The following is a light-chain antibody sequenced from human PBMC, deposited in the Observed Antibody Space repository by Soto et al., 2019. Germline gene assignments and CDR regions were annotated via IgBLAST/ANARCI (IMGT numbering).Light chain of an antibody. J-gene: IGKJ5*01. CDR2: GIS. CDR3: HQYDGSPIT. CDR1: QTVTRSY. Sequence: EIVLTQSPGTLSLSPGERATLSCRASQTVTRSYLAWYQHKPGQAPRLLISGISRRAPGIPDGFSGDGSGTDFTLTISRLEPEDYAVYYCHQYDGSPITFGQGTRLEI. V-gene: IGKV3-20*01.